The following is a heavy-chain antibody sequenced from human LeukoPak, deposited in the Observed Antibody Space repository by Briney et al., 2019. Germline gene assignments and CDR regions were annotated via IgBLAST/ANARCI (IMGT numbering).Heavy chain of an antibody. CDR3: GRGPIVVVVAATANWFDP. Sequence: SETLSLTCAVYGGSFSGYYWSWIRQPPGKGLEWIGEINHSGSTNYNPSLKSRVTISVDTSKNQFSLKLSSVTAADTAVYYCGRGPIVVVVAATANWFDPWGQATLVTVSS. J-gene: IGHJ5*02. CDR2: INHSGST. V-gene: IGHV4-34*01. CDR1: GGSFSGYY. D-gene: IGHD2-15*01.